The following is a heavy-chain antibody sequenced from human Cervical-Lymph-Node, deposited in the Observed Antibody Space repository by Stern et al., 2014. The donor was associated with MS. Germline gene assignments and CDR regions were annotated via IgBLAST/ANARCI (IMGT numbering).Heavy chain of an antibody. Sequence: VQLVESGAEVKKHGASVKVSCKASGYTFTSYGISWVRQAPGQGLEWMGWISAYNVNTNYAQKFQVRVTMTTATPTITAYMELRSLRSDDTAVYDCARGLLVSENPFDIWGQGTMVTVSS. CDR2: ISAYNVNT. V-gene: IGHV1-18*01. CDR3: ARGLLVSENPFDI. CDR1: GYTFTSYG. D-gene: IGHD2-15*01. J-gene: IGHJ3*02.